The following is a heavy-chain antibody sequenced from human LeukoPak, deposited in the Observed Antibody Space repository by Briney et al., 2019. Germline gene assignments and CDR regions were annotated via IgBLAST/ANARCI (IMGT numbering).Heavy chain of an antibody. J-gene: IGHJ5*02. CDR2: ISSSSSYI. V-gene: IGHV3-21*01. D-gene: IGHD1-14*01. CDR1: GFTFSSYS. CDR3: ARVGGPGWFDP. Sequence: GGSLRLSCAASGFTFSSYSMNWVRQAPGKGLEWVSSISSSSSYIYYADSVKGRFTISRDNAKNSLYLQMNSLRAEDTAVYYCARVGGPGWFDPWGQGTLVTVSS.